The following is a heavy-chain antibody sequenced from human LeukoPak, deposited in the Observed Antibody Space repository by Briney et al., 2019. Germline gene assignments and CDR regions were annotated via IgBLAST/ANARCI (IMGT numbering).Heavy chain of an antibody. CDR1: GYSISSGYY. CDR2: IYHSGST. V-gene: IGHV4-38-2*01. J-gene: IGHJ5*02. D-gene: IGHD6-6*01. Sequence: SETVSLTCAVSGYSISSGYYWGWIRQPPGKGLEWIGSIYHSGSTYYNPSLKSRVTISVDTSKNQFSLKLSSVTAADTAVYYCARHVLGTSSSCFDPWDQGTLVTVSS. CDR3: ARHVLGTSSSCFDP.